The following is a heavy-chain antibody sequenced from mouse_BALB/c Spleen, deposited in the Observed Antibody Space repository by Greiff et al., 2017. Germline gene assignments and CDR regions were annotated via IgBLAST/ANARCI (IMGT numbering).Heavy chain of an antibody. D-gene: IGHD2-10*02. Sequence: EVKLVESGGGLVQPGGSLRLSCATSGFTFSDFYMEWVRQPPGKRLAWIAASRNKANDYTTEYSASVKGRFIVSRDTSQSILYLQMNALRAEDTAIYYCARDAWYGNYFDYWGQGTTLTVSS. CDR1: GFTFSDFY. V-gene: IGHV7-1*02. CDR2: SRNKANDYTT. CDR3: ARDAWYGNYFDY. J-gene: IGHJ2*01.